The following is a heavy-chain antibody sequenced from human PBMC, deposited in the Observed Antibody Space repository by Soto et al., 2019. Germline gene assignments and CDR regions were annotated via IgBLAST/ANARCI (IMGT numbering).Heavy chain of an antibody. D-gene: IGHD6-13*01. V-gene: IGHV4-59*01. CDR1: GGSISSYY. CDR3: ARHSSSWSPYYDY. J-gene: IGHJ4*02. Sequence: SETLSLTCTVSGGSISSYYWSWIRQPPGKGLEWIGYIYYSGSTNYNPSLKSRVTISVDTSKNQFSLKLSSVTAADTAVYYCARHSSSWSPYYDYWGQGTLVTVSS. CDR2: IYYSGST.